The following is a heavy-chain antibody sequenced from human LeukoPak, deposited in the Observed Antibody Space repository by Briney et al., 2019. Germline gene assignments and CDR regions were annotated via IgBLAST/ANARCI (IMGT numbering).Heavy chain of an antibody. CDR3: ATGPFDYGSGSPFYWFDP. V-gene: IGHV1-24*01. CDR2: FDPEDGET. CDR1: GYTLTELS. J-gene: IGHJ5*02. D-gene: IGHD3-10*01. Sequence: ASVKVSCKVSGYTLTELSMHWVRQAPGKGLEWMGGFDPEDGETIYAQKFQGRVTMTEDTSTDTAYMELSSLRSEDTAAYYCATGPFDYGSGSPFYWFDPWGQGTLVTVSS.